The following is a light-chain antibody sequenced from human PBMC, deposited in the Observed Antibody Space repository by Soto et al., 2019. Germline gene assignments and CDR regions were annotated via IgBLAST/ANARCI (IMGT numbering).Light chain of an antibody. CDR3: QQYGSSPWT. J-gene: IGKJ1*01. V-gene: IGKV3-20*01. CDR2: GAS. CDR1: KSVSSSY. Sequence: EIVLTQSPGTLSLSPGERATLSCRASKSVSSSYLAWYQQKPGQAPRPLIYGASSRAIGIPDRFSGSGSGTDFTLTISRLEPEDFAVYYCQQYGSSPWTFGKGTKVEIK.